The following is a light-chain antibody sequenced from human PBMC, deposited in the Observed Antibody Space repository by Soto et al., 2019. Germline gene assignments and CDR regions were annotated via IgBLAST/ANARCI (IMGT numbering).Light chain of an antibody. Sequence: QPVLTQPPSASGSPGQSVTISCTGTSGDVGGYNYVSWYQQHPGKAPKLMIFEVSERPSGVPDRFSASKSGNTASLTVSGLQAEDEADYYCSSYAGSNNYVFGTGTQLTVL. CDR2: EVS. CDR3: SSYAGSNNYV. J-gene: IGLJ1*01. CDR1: SGDVGGYNY. V-gene: IGLV2-8*01.